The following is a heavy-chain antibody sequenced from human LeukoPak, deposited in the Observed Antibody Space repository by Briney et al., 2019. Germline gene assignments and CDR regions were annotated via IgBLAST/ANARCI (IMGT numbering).Heavy chain of an antibody. J-gene: IGHJ4*02. Sequence: GGSLRLSCAASGFTFSDYYMSWIRQAPGKGLEWVSYISSSGSTIYYADSVKGRFTISRDNAKNSLYLQMNSLRAEDTAVYYCARDREELYDYGSGSQYYFDYWGQGTLVTVSS. CDR1: GFTFSDYY. CDR2: ISSSGSTI. V-gene: IGHV3-11*04. D-gene: IGHD3-10*01. CDR3: ARDREELYDYGSGSQYYFDY.